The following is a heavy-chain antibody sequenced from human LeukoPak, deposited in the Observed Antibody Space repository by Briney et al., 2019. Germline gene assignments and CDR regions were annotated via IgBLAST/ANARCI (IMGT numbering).Heavy chain of an antibody. CDR2: ISSSGSTI. Sequence: GGSLRLSCAASGFTFSSYEMNWVRQAPGKGLEWVSYISSSGSTIYYADSVKGRFTISRDNAKNSLYLQMNSLRAEDTAVYYCAREASCGDPAFDYWGQGTLVTVSS. CDR1: GFTFSSYE. CDR3: AREASCGDPAFDY. D-gene: IGHD4-17*01. V-gene: IGHV3-48*03. J-gene: IGHJ4*02.